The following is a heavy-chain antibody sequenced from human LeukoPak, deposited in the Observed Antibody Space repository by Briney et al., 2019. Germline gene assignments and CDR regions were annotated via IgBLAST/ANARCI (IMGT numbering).Heavy chain of an antibody. CDR2: IKQDGSEK. CDR3: ARERDTAMVRSGAFDI. V-gene: IGHV3-7*03. D-gene: IGHD5-18*01. Sequence: TGGSLRLSCAASGFTFSSYCMRWVRQAPGRGLEWVANIKQDGSEKYYVDSVKGRFTISRDNAKNSLYLQMNSLRAEDTAVYYCARERDTAMVRSGAFDIWGQGTMVTVSS. CDR1: GFTFSSYC. J-gene: IGHJ3*02.